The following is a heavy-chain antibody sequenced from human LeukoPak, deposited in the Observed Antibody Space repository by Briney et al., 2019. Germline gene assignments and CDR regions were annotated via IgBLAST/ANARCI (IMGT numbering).Heavy chain of an antibody. CDR2: ISSSSSTI. CDR1: GFTFSDFA. J-gene: IGHJ4*02. Sequence: PGGSLRLSCAASGFTFSDFAMNWVRQAPGKGLEWVSHISSSSSTIYYADSVKGRFTISRDNAKNSLYLQMNSLRAEGTAVYYCARVVLWFGEFFVWGQGTLVTVSS. D-gene: IGHD3-10*01. CDR3: ARVVLWFGEFFV. V-gene: IGHV3-48*01.